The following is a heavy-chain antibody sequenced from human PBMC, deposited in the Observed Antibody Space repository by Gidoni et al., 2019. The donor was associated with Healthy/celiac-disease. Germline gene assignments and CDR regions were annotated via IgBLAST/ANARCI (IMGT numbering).Heavy chain of an antibody. D-gene: IGHD1-26*01. CDR2: ISYSGST. J-gene: IGHJ6*02. V-gene: IGHV4-31*03. CDR3: ARDGAGVRGADV. Sequence: QVQLQESGPGLVKPSQTLSLTCTVSGGSISMGGYYWSWIRQHPGKGLEWIGYISYSGSTYYTPSLKSRVTIPGDPSKTQFSLKLSPVTAADTAVYYCARDGAGVRGADVWGQGTTVTVSS. CDR1: GGSISMGGYY.